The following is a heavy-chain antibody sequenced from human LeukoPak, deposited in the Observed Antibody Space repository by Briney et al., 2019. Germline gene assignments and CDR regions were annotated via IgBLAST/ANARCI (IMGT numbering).Heavy chain of an antibody. CDR3: ARVSSPDDSYGKGDYYYYMDV. CDR2: IYYSGST. V-gene: IGHV4-59*01. CDR1: GGSISSYY. J-gene: IGHJ6*03. D-gene: IGHD5-18*01. Sequence: KPSETLSLTCTVSGGSISSYYWSWIRQPPGKGLEWIGYIYYSGSTNYNPSLTSRVTISVDTSKNQFSLKLSSVIAADTAVYYCARVSSPDDSYGKGDYYYYMDVWGKGTTVTVSS.